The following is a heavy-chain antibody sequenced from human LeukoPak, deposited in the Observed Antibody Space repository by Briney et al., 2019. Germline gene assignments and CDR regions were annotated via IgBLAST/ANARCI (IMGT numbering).Heavy chain of an antibody. CDR3: AKDVPAAYFDY. J-gene: IGHJ4*02. V-gene: IGHV3-30*18. CDR1: GFTFSRYG. CDR2: ISYDGSNK. Sequence: PGRSLRLSCAASGFTFSRYGMHWVRQAPGKGLEWVAVISYDGSNKYYADSVKGRFTISRDNSKNTLYLQMNSLRAEDTAVYYCAKDVPAAYFDYWGQGTLVTVSS. D-gene: IGHD2-2*01.